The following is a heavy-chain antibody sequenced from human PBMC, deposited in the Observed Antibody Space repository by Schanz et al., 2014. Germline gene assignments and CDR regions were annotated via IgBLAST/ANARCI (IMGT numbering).Heavy chain of an antibody. J-gene: IGHJ4*02. CDR2: INTRTGDT. CDR3: AKGLQKFDWRSPWDY. Sequence: QVQREKEGGEGKRKGGKVKVSCKSEVYTFSDYYMHWLRQAPGQGLEWMGWINTRTGDTIYAERLQGRVTLTRDTSINTAYMTLSRLGSDDTAVYFCAKGLQKFDWRSPWDYWGQGTLRTVSS. D-gene: IGHD3-9*01. CDR1: VYTFSDYY. V-gene: IGHV1-2*02.